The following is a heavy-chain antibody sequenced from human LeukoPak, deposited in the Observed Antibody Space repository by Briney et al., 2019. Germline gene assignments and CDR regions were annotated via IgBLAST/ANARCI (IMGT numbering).Heavy chain of an antibody. CDR2: IYYSGST. V-gene: IGHV4-39*07. D-gene: IGHD3-22*01. J-gene: IGHJ4*02. CDR1: GGSISSSSYY. CDR3: ARSLPTYYYDSSGYLY. Sequence: SPSETLSLTCTVSGGSISSSSYYWGWIRQPPGKGLEWIGSIYYSGSTYYDPSLKSRVTISVDTSKNQFSLKLSSVTAADTAVYYCARSLPTYYYDSSGYLYWGQGTLVTVSS.